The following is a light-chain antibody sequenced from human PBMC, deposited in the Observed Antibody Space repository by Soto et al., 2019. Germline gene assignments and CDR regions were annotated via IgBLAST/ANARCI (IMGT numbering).Light chain of an antibody. CDR3: QLTYTAVS. CDR2: GAF. Sequence: DIQMTQSPSSLSASVGDRVTITCRAGQFISKYLNWYQQKPGNAPKILIFGAFNLEGVVPSRFSGSGSGTEFTLTISGLLPDDFANYICQLTYTAVSFGPGTTVEI. V-gene: IGKV1-39*01. CDR1: QFISKY. J-gene: IGKJ3*01.